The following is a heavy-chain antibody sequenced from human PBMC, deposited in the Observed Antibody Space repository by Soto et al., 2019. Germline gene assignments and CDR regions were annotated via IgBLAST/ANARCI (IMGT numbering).Heavy chain of an antibody. D-gene: IGHD1-20*01. Sequence: ESLKISCKASGYSFNSYWIGWVRQMPGKGLEWMGIVHPGNSDTRYSPSFQGQVTVSVDRSISTAYLQWSSLKASDTAMYYCAALTGATFHWGQGTLVTVSS. CDR2: VHPGNSDT. J-gene: IGHJ4*02. CDR1: GYSFNSYW. CDR3: AALTGATFH. V-gene: IGHV5-51*01.